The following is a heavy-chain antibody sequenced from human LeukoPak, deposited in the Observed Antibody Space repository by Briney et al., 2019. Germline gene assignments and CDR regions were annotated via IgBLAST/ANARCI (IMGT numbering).Heavy chain of an antibody. CDR3: ARDESILGYYDSSGLPQH. CDR2: INAGNGNT. V-gene: IGHV1-3*01. Sequence: ASVKVSCKASGYTFTSYAMHWVRQAPGQRLEWIGWINAGNGNTKYSQKFQGRVTITRDTSASTAYMELSSLRSEDTAVYYCARDESILGYYDSSGLPQHWGQGTLVTVSS. CDR1: GYTFTSYA. D-gene: IGHD3-22*01. J-gene: IGHJ1*01.